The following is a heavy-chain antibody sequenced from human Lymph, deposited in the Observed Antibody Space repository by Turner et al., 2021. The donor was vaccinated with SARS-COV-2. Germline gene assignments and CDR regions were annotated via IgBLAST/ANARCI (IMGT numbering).Heavy chain of an antibody. CDR1: GITVSSNY. V-gene: IGHV3-66*01. J-gene: IGHJ4*02. CDR3: VKGDHYGGYHLDY. Sequence: EVQLVESGGGLVQPGGSLRLSCAASGITVSSNYMSWVRQAPGKGLEWVSVVYAGGSTFYADSVKGRFTISRDNSKNTLYLQMSSLRAEDTAVYYCVKGDHYGGYHLDYWGQGTLVTVSS. D-gene: IGHD5-12*01. CDR2: VYAGGST.